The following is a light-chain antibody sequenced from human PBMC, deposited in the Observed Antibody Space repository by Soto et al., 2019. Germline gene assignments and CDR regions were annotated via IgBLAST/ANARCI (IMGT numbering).Light chain of an antibody. Sequence: EIVLTQSPGTLSLSPGERATLSCRASQSVSSSYLAWYQQKPGQAPRPLIYGASSRATGIPDRFSGRGSGTDFTLTISRLEPEGFAVYYCQQYGSSPLTFGGGTKVEI. CDR1: QSVSSSY. CDR2: GAS. J-gene: IGKJ4*01. CDR3: QQYGSSPLT. V-gene: IGKV3-20*01.